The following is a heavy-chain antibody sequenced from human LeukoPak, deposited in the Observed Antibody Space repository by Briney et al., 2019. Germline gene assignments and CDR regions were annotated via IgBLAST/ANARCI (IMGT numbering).Heavy chain of an antibody. D-gene: IGHD2-21*01. V-gene: IGHV3-33*01. Sequence: GGSLRLSCAASGFTFSGYGMHWVRQAPGKGLEWVAVIWYDGSNEYYADSVKGRFTISRDNAKNTLYLQMNSLRVEDTAVYYCARGQLVVVIAIGGYWGQGTLVTVSS. CDR1: GFTFSGYG. CDR2: IWYDGSNE. CDR3: ARGQLVVVIAIGGY. J-gene: IGHJ4*02.